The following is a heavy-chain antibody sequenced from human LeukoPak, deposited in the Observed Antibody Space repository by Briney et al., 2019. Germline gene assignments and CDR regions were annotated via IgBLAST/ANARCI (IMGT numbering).Heavy chain of an antibody. D-gene: IGHD6-6*01. CDR1: GYTFTGYY. CDR2: INPNSGGT. V-gene: IGHV1-2*02. Sequence: ASVKVSCRASGYTFTGYYMHWVRQAPGQGLEWMGWINPNSGGTNYAQKFQGRVTMTRDTSISTAYMELSRLRSDDTAVYYCARGLRITSSIAARENYMDVWGKGTTVTVSS. J-gene: IGHJ6*03. CDR3: ARGLRITSSIAARENYMDV.